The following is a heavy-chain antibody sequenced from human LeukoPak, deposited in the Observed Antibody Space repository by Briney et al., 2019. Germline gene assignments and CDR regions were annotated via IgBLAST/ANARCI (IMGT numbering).Heavy chain of an antibody. CDR1: GFTFSSYN. Sequence: GGSLRLSCAASGFTFSSYNMSWVRQAPGKGLEWVSAISGSGGSTYYADSVKGRFTISRDNSKNTLYLQMNSLRAEDTAVYYCAKDPSLRYSSSWENWFDPWGQGTLVTVSS. D-gene: IGHD6-13*01. CDR2: ISGSGGST. CDR3: AKDPSLRYSSSWENWFDP. J-gene: IGHJ5*02. V-gene: IGHV3-23*01.